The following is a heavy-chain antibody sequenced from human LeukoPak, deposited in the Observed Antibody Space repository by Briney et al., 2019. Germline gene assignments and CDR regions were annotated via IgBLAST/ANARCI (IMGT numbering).Heavy chain of an antibody. J-gene: IGHJ4*02. V-gene: IGHV3-23*01. CDR2: ISGSGGST. D-gene: IGHD6-13*01. CDR3: AKDNMGIAAADPFDY. CDR1: GFTFSNYA. Sequence: PGGSLRLSCAASGFTFSNYAMSWVRQAPGKGLEWVSAISGSGGSTYYADSVKGRFTISRDNSKNTLYLQMNSLRAEDTAVYYCAKDNMGIAAADPFDYWGQGTLVTVSS.